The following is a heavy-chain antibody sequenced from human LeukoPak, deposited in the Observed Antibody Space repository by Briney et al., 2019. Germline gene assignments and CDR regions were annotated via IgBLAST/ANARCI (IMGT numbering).Heavy chain of an antibody. CDR2: INHSGST. CDR3: ARGRSNYDILTGGRDYFDY. J-gene: IGHJ4*02. Sequence: SETLSLTCAVYGGSFSGYYWSWIRQPPGKGLEWIGEINHSGSTNYNPSLKSRVTISVDTSKNQFSLKLSSVTAADTAVYYCARGRSNYDILTGGRDYFDYWGQGTLVTVSS. D-gene: IGHD3-9*01. CDR1: GGSFSGYY. V-gene: IGHV4-34*01.